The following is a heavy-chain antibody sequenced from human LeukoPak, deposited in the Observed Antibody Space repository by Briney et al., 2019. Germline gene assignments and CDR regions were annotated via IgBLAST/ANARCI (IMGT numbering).Heavy chain of an antibody. CDR3: VRYESGGATYDY. CDR1: GYTFTGYY. CDR2: INPNSGGT. V-gene: IGHV1-2*06. Sequence: GASVKVSCKASGYTFTGYYIHWVRQVPGQGLEWMGRINPNSGGTNYAQKLQGRVTMTRDTSISTAYMELSSLRSDDTAVYYCVRYESGGATYDYWGQGTLVTVSS. D-gene: IGHD2-15*01. J-gene: IGHJ4*02.